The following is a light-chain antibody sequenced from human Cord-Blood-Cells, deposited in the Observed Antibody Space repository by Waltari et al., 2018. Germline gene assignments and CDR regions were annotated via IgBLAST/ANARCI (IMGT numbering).Light chain of an antibody. CDR2: DAS. J-gene: IGKJ2*01. V-gene: IGKV1-5*01. CDR1: KSISSW. Sequence: DIQMTQSPSTLSASVGDRVTITCRASKSISSWLAWYQQKPGKAPKLLIYDASSLESGVPSRFSGSGSGTEFTLTISSRQPDDFATYYCQQYNSYPMYTFGQGTKLEIK. CDR3: QQYNSYPMYT.